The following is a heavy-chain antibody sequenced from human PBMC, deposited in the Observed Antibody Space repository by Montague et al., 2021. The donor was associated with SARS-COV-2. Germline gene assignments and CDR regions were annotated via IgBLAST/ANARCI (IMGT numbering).Heavy chain of an antibody. V-gene: IGHV3-15*01. CDR2: IKSKTDSGTT. CDR3: TTAIAVAGTGRYYYYYGMDV. CDR1: GFTFSNAW. Sequence: SLRLSCAASGFTFSNAWMSWVRQAPGKGLEWVGRIKSKTDSGTTDYAAPVKGRFTISRDDSKNTLYLQMSSLKTEDTAVYYCTTAIAVAGTGRYYYYYGMDVWGQGTTVTVSS. D-gene: IGHD6-19*01. J-gene: IGHJ6*02.